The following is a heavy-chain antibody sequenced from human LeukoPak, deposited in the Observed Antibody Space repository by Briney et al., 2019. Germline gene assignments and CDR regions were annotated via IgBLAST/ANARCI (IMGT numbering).Heavy chain of an antibody. J-gene: IGHJ4*02. CDR3: ASPAGSSWYYFDY. V-gene: IGHV1-2*02. CDR1: GYTFTGYY. D-gene: IGHD6-13*01. Sequence: VASVKVSCKASGYTFTGYYMHWVRQAPGQGLEWMGWINPNSGGTNYAQKFQGRVTMTRDTSISTAYMELSRLRADDTAVYYCASPAGSSWYYFDYWGQGTLVTVSS. CDR2: INPNSGGT.